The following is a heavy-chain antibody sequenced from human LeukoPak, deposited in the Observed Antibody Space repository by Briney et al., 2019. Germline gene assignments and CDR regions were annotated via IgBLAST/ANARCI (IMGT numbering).Heavy chain of an antibody. CDR3: ATGKLSSYDSSSNWYFDL. CDR1: GYTLTELS. Sequence: ASVKVSCKVSGYTLTELSMHWVRQAPGKGLEWMGGFDPEDGETIYAQKFQGRVTMTEDTSTDTAYMELSSLRSEDTAVYYCATGKLSSYDSSSNWYFDLWGRGTLVTVSS. D-gene: IGHD3-22*01. CDR2: FDPEDGET. V-gene: IGHV1-24*01. J-gene: IGHJ2*01.